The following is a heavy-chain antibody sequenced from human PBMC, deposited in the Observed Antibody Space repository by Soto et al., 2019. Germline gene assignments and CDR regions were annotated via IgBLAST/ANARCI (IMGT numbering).Heavy chain of an antibody. CDR1: GFTFSSYA. Sequence: QVQLVESGGGVVQPGRSLRLSCAASGFTFSSYAMHWVRQAPGKGLEWVAVISYDGSNKYYADSVNGRFTISRDNSKNTLYLQMNSLRAEDTAVYYCARGTSDTAMVMDYWGQGTLVTVSS. CDR2: ISYDGSNK. CDR3: ARGTSDTAMVMDY. D-gene: IGHD5-18*01. J-gene: IGHJ4*02. V-gene: IGHV3-30-3*01.